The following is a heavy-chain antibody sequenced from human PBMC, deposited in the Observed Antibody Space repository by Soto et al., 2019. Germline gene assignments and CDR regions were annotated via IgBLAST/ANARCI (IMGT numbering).Heavy chain of an antibody. CDR1: GYSFSRSW. V-gene: IGHV5-51*01. D-gene: IGHD2-21*02. J-gene: IGHJ3*02. CDR3: ASPSPVVTPRAFDI. CDR2: IYPGDSDT. Sequence: GESLKISCKGSGYSFSRSWIGWVRQMPGKGLEWMGIIYPGDSDTRYSPSFQGQVTISAAKSISTAYLQWSSLKASDTAMYYCASPSPVVTPRAFDIWGQGTMVTVSS.